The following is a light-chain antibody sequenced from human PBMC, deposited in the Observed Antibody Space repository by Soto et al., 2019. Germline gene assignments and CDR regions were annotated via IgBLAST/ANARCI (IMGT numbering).Light chain of an antibody. Sequence: QSVLTQPPSVSGSPGQRVTISCTGSSSNIGGGYDVHWYQQLPGTAPKLFISGNSNRPSGVPDRFSGSKSGTSASLAITGLQAEDEADYYCQSYDSSLSDLVFGGGTKLTVL. J-gene: IGLJ2*01. V-gene: IGLV1-40*01. CDR3: QSYDSSLSDLV. CDR1: SSNIGGGYD. CDR2: GNS.